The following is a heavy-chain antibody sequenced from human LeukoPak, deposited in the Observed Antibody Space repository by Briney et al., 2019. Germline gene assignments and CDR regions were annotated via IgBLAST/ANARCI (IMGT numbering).Heavy chain of an antibody. Sequence: GGSLRPSCAASGFTVSSNYMTWVRQAPGKGLEWVSVLYSGGSTYYIDSVKGRFTISRDNAKNSLYLQMNSLRAEDTAVYYCARDHIPYYDSSGYPLTPFDYWGQGTLVTVSS. CDR3: ARDHIPYYDSSGYPLTPFDY. D-gene: IGHD3-22*01. V-gene: IGHV3-53*01. CDR1: GFTVSSNY. CDR2: LYSGGST. J-gene: IGHJ4*02.